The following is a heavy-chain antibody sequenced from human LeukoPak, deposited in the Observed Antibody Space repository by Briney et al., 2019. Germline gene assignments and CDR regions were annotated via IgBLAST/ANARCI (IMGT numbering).Heavy chain of an antibody. CDR2: ISDSGNT. CDR3: AKAPVTTCRGAYCYPFDY. J-gene: IGHJ4*02. Sequence: GASVKVSCKASGYTLSSYAMSWVRQAPGKGLEWVSAISDSGNTYHADSVKGRFTISRDSSKNTLFLQMNRLRPEDAAVYYCAKAPVTTCRGAYCYPFDYWGQGTLVTVSS. D-gene: IGHD2-21*01. CDR1: GYTLSSYA. V-gene: IGHV3-23*01.